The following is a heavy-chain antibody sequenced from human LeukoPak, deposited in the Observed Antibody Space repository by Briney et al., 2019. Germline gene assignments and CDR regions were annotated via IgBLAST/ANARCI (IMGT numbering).Heavy chain of an antibody. J-gene: IGHJ5*02. D-gene: IGHD3-10*01. V-gene: IGHV3-30*18. CDR3: AKDRGGLYYYGSGSYPRFDP. CDR1: GFTFSGSA. Sequence: PGGSLRLSCAPSGFTFSGSAMSWVRQAPGKGLEWVAVISYDGSNKYYADSVKGRFTISRDNSKNTLYLQMNSLRAEDTAVYYCAKDRGGLYYYGSGSYPRFDPWGQ. CDR2: ISYDGSNK.